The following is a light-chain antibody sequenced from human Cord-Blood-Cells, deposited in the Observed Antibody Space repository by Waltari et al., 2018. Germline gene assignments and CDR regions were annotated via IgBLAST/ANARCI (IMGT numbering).Light chain of an antibody. CDR1: TSHVRGYHY. CDR2: EFS. V-gene: IGLV2-8*01. CDR3: SSYAGSNNV. J-gene: IGLJ1*01. Sequence: QSALPHPPTASGSPAQAVTIPCTGTTSHVRGYHYVSGYHPHPGKAPKLMIYEFSTRPSGCPDRFSGYRSGNTASLTVSGLQAEDEADYDCSSYAGSNNVFGTGTKVTVL.